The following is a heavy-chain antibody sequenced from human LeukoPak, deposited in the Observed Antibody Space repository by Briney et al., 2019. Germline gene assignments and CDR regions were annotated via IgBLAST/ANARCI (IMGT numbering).Heavy chain of an antibody. CDR2: ISSGGSTM. J-gene: IGHJ4*02. V-gene: IGHV3-11*01. CDR3: ARGEYYDSSGFLPAGY. CDR1: GFTFSDYY. Sequence: GGSLRLSCAASGFTFSDYYMSWIRQAPGKGLEWVSYISSGGSTMFYADSVKGRFTISRDNAKNSLYLQMNSLRAEDTAVYYCARGEYYDSSGFLPAGYWGQGTLVTDSS. D-gene: IGHD3-22*01.